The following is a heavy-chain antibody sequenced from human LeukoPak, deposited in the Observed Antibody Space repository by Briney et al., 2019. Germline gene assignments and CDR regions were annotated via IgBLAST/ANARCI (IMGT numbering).Heavy chain of an antibody. CDR3: ASTQTFDY. J-gene: IGHJ4*02. CDR1: GFTFSNYW. Sequence: GGSLRLSCAASGFTFSNYWMSWVRQAPGKGLEWAANIKQDGSEKYYVDSVKGRFTISRDNAKNSLNLQMNSLRAEDTAVYYCASTQTFDYWGQGTLVTVSS. V-gene: IGHV3-7*01. CDR2: IKQDGSEK.